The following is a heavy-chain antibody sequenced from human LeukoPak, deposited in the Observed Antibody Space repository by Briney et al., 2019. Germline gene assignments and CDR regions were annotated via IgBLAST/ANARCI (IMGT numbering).Heavy chain of an antibody. D-gene: IGHD1-26*01. V-gene: IGHV3-30-3*01. CDR1: GFTFSRYA. Sequence: GGSLRLSCAASGFTFSRYAMHWVRQDPGKGLEWVAVISYDGYNKYYAVSVKGRFTISRDNSKNMVYMEMNSLRAEDTAMYYCAREVVGAWGEDYWGQGTLVTVSS. CDR3: AREVVGAWGEDY. CDR2: ISYDGYNK. J-gene: IGHJ4*02.